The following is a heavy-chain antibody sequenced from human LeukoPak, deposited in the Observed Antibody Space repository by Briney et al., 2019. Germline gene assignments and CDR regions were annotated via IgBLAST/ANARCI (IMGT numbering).Heavy chain of an antibody. CDR2: IYHSGST. V-gene: IGHV4-30-2*01. CDR1: GGSISSSGYS. D-gene: IGHD5-12*01. J-gene: IGHJ4*02. CDR3: ASSGYDHDY. Sequence: SETLSLTCAVSGGSISSSGYSWSWIRQPPGKGLEWIGYIYHSGSTYYNPSLKSRVTISVDRSKNQFSLKLSSVTAADTAVYYCASSGYDHDYWGQGTLVTVSS.